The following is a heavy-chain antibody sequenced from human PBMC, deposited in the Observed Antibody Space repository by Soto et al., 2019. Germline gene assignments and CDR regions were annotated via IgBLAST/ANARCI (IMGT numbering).Heavy chain of an antibody. CDR3: ARDPVAVGATGFLDI. CDR2: ISYDGSNK. V-gene: IGHV3-30-3*01. Sequence: GGSLRLSCAASGFTFSSYAMHWVRQAPGKGLEWVAVISYDGSNKYYADSVKGRFTISRDNSKNTLYLQMNSLRAEDTAVYYCARDPVAVGATGFLDIWGQGTLVTVSS. CDR1: GFTFSSYA. J-gene: IGHJ4*02. D-gene: IGHD1-26*01.